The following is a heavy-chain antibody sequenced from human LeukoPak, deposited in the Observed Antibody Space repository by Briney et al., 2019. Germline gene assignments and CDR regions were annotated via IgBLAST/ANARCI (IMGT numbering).Heavy chain of an antibody. V-gene: IGHV3-30*02. D-gene: IGHD1-14*01. CDR3: AKDSRKNSYYYGMDV. J-gene: IGHJ6*02. CDR2: IRYDGSNK. Sequence: PGGSLRLSCAASGFTFSSYGMHWVRQAPGKGLEWVAFIRYDGSNKYYADSVKGRFTISRDNSKNTLYLQMNSLRAEDTAVYYCAKDSRKNSYYYGMDVWGQGTTVTVSS. CDR1: GFTFSSYG.